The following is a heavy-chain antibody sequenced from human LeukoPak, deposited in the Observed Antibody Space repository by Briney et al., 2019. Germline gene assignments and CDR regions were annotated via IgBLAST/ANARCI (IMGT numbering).Heavy chain of an antibody. V-gene: IGHV4-59*08. Sequence: PSETLSLTCTVSGGSISSYYWSWIRQPPGKGLEWIGYIYYSGSTNYNPSLKSRVTISVDTSKNQFSLKLSSVTAADTAVYYCATRGARGYSPLYYGMDVWGQGTTVTVSS. CDR3: ATRGARGYSPLYYGMDV. CDR1: GGSISSYY. J-gene: IGHJ6*02. D-gene: IGHD5-18*01. CDR2: IYYSGST.